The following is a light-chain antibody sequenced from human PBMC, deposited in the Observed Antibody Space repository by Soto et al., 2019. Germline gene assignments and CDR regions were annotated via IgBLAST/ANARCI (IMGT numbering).Light chain of an antibody. V-gene: IGKV3-11*01. CDR1: QSVRSY. Sequence: EIVLTQSPATLSLSPGERATLSCRASQSVRSYLAWYQQKPGQAPRLLIYDASRLAGGVPSRFSGSESGTEFTLTIGSLQADDFASYFCQQYYNYSTFGQGTKVEVK. CDR2: DAS. J-gene: IGKJ1*01. CDR3: QQYYNYST.